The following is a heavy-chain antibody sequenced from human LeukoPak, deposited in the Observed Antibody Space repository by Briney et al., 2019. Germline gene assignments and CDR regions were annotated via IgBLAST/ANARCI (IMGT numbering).Heavy chain of an antibody. J-gene: IGHJ4*02. V-gene: IGHV4-34*01. CDR2: INHSGST. CDR3: AREPLYDSRYLGY. Sequence: SETLSLTCAVYGGSFSGYYWSWIRQPPGKGLEWIGEINHSGSTNYNPSLKSRVTISVDTSKNQFSLKLSSVTAAETAVYYCAREPLYDSRYLGYWGQGTRVTVSS. D-gene: IGHD3-22*01. CDR1: GGSFSGYY.